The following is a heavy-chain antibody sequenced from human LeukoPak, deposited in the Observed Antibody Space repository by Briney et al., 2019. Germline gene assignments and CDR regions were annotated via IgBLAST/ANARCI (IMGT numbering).Heavy chain of an antibody. CDR3: AKDFSVYYYDSRVLDY. D-gene: IGHD3-22*01. Sequence: GGSLRLSCAASGFTFDDYGMSWVRQAPGKGLEWVSGINWNGGSTGYADSVKGRFTIARDNSKNTLYLQMNSLRAEDTAVYYCAKDFSVYYYDSRVLDYWGQGTLVTVSS. J-gene: IGHJ4*02. CDR1: GFTFDDYG. V-gene: IGHV3-20*04. CDR2: INWNGGST.